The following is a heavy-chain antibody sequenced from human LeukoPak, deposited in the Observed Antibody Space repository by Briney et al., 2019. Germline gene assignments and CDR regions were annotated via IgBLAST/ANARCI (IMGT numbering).Heavy chain of an antibody. CDR3: ARHRYYDILTGTSTGAFDI. CDR2: IYYSGST. Sequence: SETLSLTCTVSGGSISSYYWSWIRQPPGKGLEWIGYIYYSGSTNYNPSLKSRVTISVDTSKNQFSLKLSSVTAADTAVYYCARHRYYDILTGTSTGAFDIWGQGTMVTVSS. V-gene: IGHV4-59*08. D-gene: IGHD3-9*01. J-gene: IGHJ3*02. CDR1: GGSISSYY.